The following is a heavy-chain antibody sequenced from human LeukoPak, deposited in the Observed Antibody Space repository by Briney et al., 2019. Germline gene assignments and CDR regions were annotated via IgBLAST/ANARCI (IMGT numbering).Heavy chain of an antibody. J-gene: IGHJ4*02. CDR1: GFPFSSYG. CDR3: AKDDGQWLVNGWYDY. CDR2: ISYDGSNK. D-gene: IGHD6-19*01. Sequence: GGSLRLSCEVSGFPFSSYGMHWVRQAPGKGLEWVAVISYDGSNKYYADSVKGRFTISRDNSKNTLYLQMNSLRAEDTAVYYCAKDDGQWLVNGWYDYWGQGTLVTVSS. V-gene: IGHV3-30*18.